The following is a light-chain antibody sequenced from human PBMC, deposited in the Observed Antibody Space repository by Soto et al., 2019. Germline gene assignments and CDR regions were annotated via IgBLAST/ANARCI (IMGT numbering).Light chain of an antibody. V-gene: IGKV3-15*01. J-gene: IGKJ2*01. CDR3: QQYHNWPPYT. CDR1: RSIRSS. CDR2: DAS. Sequence: EIVMTQSPATLSVSPGERATLSCRASRSIRSSLAWYQHKPGQAPRLLIYDASTRAPGIPARFSGSGSGTDFTLTINSLQSEDLAIYYCQQYHNWPPYTFGQGTKLEIK.